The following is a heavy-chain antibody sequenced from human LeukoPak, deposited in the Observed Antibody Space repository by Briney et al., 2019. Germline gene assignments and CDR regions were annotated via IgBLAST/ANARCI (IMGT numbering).Heavy chain of an antibody. CDR2: INHSGST. D-gene: IGHD3-22*01. CDR1: GGSFSGYY. Sequence: KPSETLSLTCAVYGGSFSGYYWSWIRQPSGKGLEWIGEINHSGSTNYNPSLKSRVTISVDTSKNQFSLKLSSVTAADTAVYYCARGDSSGYYYEWVDPWGQGTLVTVSS. CDR3: ARGDSSGYYYEWVDP. J-gene: IGHJ5*02. V-gene: IGHV4-34*01.